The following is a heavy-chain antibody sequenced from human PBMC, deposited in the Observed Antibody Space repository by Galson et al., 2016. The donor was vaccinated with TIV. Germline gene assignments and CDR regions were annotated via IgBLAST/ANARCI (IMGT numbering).Heavy chain of an antibody. CDR1: GDSVSSNSAA. CDR3: ARATPSVFGIIMTLDS. J-gene: IGHJ4*02. Sequence: CAISGDSVSSNSAAWNWLRQSPSRGLEWLGRTFYRSKWYNDYAPSVKSRITINPDTSKNQSSLQLNSVTPEETAVYYCARATPSVFGIIMTLDSWGQGTLVTVSS. V-gene: IGHV6-1*01. D-gene: IGHD3-16*01. CDR2: TFYRSKWYN.